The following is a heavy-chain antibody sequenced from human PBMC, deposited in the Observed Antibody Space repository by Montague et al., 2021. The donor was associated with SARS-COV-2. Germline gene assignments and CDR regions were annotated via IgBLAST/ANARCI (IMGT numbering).Heavy chain of an antibody. Sequence: SETLSLTCTVSGGSISSNYWCWIWQPPGTGLEWIWYIYYSCTTNYNPSLKSLVTISLDTSKNQFSLILNSVTAADTAVYYRARGSYGPDAFGIWGQGTMVAVSA. CDR2: IYYSCTT. CDR3: ARGSYGPDAFGI. J-gene: IGHJ3*02. V-gene: IGHV4-59*01. D-gene: IGHD5-18*01. CDR1: GGSISSNY.